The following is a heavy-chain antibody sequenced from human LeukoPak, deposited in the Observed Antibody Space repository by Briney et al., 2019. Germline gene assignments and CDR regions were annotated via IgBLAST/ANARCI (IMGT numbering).Heavy chain of an antibody. J-gene: IGHJ4*02. CDR2: IWNDAKKT. V-gene: IGHV3-33*08. Sequence: GGSLRLSCAGSGFTFSSDSMNRVRQAPGKGLEWVALIWNDAKKTYYRDSVKGRFTISRDNSKDTLSLQMNSLRAEDTALYYCARDNSYGSPLDHWGQGTLVIVSS. D-gene: IGHD3-10*01. CDR3: ARDNSYGSPLDH. CDR1: GFTFSSDS.